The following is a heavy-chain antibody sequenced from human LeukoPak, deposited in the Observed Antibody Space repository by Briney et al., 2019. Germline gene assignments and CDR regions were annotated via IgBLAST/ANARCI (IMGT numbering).Heavy chain of an antibody. Sequence: SETLSLTCTVSGGSISSYYWSWIRQPPGKGLEWIGYIYYSGSTNYNPSLKSRVTISVDTSKNQFSLKLSSVTAADTAVYYCARGAIAAAGAHYFDYWGQGTLVTVSS. D-gene: IGHD6-13*01. J-gene: IGHJ4*02. V-gene: IGHV4-59*01. CDR3: ARGAIAAAGAHYFDY. CDR2: IYYSGST. CDR1: GGSISSYY.